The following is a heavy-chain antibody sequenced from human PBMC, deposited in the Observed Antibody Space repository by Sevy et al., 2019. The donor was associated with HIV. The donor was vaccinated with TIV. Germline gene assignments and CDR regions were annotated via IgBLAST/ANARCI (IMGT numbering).Heavy chain of an antibody. D-gene: IGHD6-19*01. V-gene: IGHV4-34*01. CDR1: GGSFSGYY. J-gene: IGHJ5*02. CDR3: ARGTGYSSGWYDGGWFDP. CDR2: INHSGST. Sequence: SETLSLTCAVYGGSFSGYYWSWIRQPPGKGLEWIGEINHSGSTNYNPSLKSRVTISVDTSKNQFSLKLSSVTAADTAVYYCARGTGYSSGWYDGGWFDPWGQGTLVTVSS.